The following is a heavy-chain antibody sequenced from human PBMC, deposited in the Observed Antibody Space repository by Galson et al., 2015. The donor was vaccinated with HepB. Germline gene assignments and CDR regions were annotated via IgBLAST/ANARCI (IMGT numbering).Heavy chain of an antibody. J-gene: IGHJ5*02. Sequence: SVKVSCKASGGTFSSYAISWVRQAPGQGLEWMGRIIPILGIANYAQKFQGRVTITADKSTSTAYMELSSLRSEDTAVYYCARDSSGYSAWFDPWGQGTLVTVSS. D-gene: IGHD3-22*01. CDR2: IIPILGIA. CDR3: ARDSSGYSAWFDP. CDR1: GGTFSSYA. V-gene: IGHV1-69*04.